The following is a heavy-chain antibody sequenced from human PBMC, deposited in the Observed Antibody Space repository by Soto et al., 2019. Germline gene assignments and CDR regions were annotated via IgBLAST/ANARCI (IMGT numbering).Heavy chain of an antibody. V-gene: IGHV4-39*01. J-gene: IGHJ5*02. D-gene: IGHD3-10*01. CDR1: GGSISSSSYY. CDR2: IYYSGST. CDR3: ARRSHYPYNWFDP. Sequence: QLQLQESGPGLVKPAETLSLTCTVSGGSISSSSYYWGWIRQPPGKGLEWIGSIYYSGSTYYNPSLKSRVTISVDTSKNQFSLKLSSVTAADTAVYYCARRSHYPYNWFDPWGQGTLVTVSS.